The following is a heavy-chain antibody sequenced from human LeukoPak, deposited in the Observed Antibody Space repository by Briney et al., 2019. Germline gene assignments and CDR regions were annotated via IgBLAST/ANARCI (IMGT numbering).Heavy chain of an antibody. CDR2: ISGSGDST. V-gene: IGHV3-23*01. J-gene: IGHJ6*02. Sequence: PGGSLRLSCTASGFTFGDHGLNWFRQAPGKGLEWVSAISGSGDSTYYANSVKGRFTISRDNSKNTLNLQMNSLRAEDTAVYYCAKRKASSRWYYYYGMDVWGQGTTVTVSS. CDR1: GFTFGDHG. CDR3: AKRKASSRWYYYYGMDV. D-gene: IGHD6-13*01.